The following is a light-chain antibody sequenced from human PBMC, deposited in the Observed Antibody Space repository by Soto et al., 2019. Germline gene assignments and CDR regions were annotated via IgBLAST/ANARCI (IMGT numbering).Light chain of an antibody. J-gene: IGKJ1*01. Sequence: IHMTHIHYTLSSSLGYTVTITCRASRSDSTWLAWYQQIPGGAPKLLIYKASILESGVPSRFSSSGSGTEFTLTISSLQTEDFATYYCQQYNSYRAFGQGIKVDIK. V-gene: IGKV1-5*03. CDR3: QQYNSYRA. CDR2: KAS. CDR1: RSDSTW.